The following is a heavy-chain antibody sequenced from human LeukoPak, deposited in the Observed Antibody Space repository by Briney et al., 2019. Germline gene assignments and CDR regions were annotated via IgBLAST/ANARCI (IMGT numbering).Heavy chain of an antibody. Sequence: GGSLRLSCAASGFTFSSYGMHWVRQAPGKGLEWVAFIPDGGNNVYYSDSVRGRFTVSRDSSRNTLYLQMNSLRVEDSALFYCAGGTYYSDYWGQGTLVTVSS. J-gene: IGHJ4*02. CDR3: AGGTYYSDY. D-gene: IGHD1-7*01. CDR1: GFTFSSYG. CDR2: IPDGGNNV. V-gene: IGHV3-30*03.